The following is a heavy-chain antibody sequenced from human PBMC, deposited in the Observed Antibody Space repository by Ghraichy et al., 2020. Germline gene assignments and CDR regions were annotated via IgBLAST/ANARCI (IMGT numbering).Heavy chain of an antibody. CDR1: GFTFSIYA. CDR3: AKVKVVPLGAFDI. J-gene: IGHJ3*02. Sequence: LTCAASGFTFSIYAMSWVRQAPGKGLEWVSTISGSGGNTDYADSVKGRFTISRDNSKNTLYLQMNSLRAEDTAVYYCAKVKVVPLGAFDIWGQGTMVTVSS. V-gene: IGHV3-23*01. CDR2: ISGSGGNT. D-gene: IGHD2-2*01.